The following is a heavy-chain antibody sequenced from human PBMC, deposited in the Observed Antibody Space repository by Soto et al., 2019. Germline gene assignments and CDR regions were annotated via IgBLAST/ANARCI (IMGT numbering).Heavy chain of an antibody. Sequence: QLQLQESGPGLVKPSETLSLTCTVSGGSISSSSYYWGWIRQPPGKGLEWIGSIYYSGSTYYNPSLKSRVTISVDTSKNQFSLKLSSVTAADTAVYYCASQYYDFWSGFSYYYYYMDVWGKGTTVTVSS. CDR3: ASQYYDFWSGFSYYYYYMDV. CDR2: IYYSGST. D-gene: IGHD3-3*01. V-gene: IGHV4-39*01. J-gene: IGHJ6*03. CDR1: GGSISSSSYY.